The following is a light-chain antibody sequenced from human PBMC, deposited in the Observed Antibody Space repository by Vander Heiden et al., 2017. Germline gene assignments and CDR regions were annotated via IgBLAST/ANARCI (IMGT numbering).Light chain of an antibody. CDR2: AAS. CDR1: QDISNY. CDR3: QQLNTYQT. V-gene: IGKV1-9*01. J-gene: IGKJ2*01. Sequence: IQLTQSPSSLSASVGDRVTITCRASQDISNYLAWYQQKPGKALKLLIYAASTLEGGVPSRFSGSGSGTDFTLTISSLQPADFATYYCQQLNTYQTFGQGTKLEIK.